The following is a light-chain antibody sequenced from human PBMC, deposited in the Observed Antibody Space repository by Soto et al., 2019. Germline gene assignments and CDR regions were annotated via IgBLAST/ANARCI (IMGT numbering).Light chain of an antibody. CDR1: QSFNSA. V-gene: IGKV3-11*01. Sequence: EIALTHSLATLSLSPCERAALSCRASQSFNSALALYQQNPAHTPSLLIYDASTRAIGITARFSGSGSGTAFTISIISPEPEDFAVYYCQQRSHWPTFGQGTRLE. CDR3: QQRSHWPT. CDR2: DAS. J-gene: IGKJ5*01.